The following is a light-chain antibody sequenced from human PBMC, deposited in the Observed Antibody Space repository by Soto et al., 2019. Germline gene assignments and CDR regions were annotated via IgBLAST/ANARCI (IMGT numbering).Light chain of an antibody. Sequence: DIQMTQSPSSLSAAVGDRVTITCRASQGISNYLAWYQQKPGKVPKLLIYAASTLQSGVPSRFSGSRSATDFTLTISSRQPEDVATYYCQKYNSAPRTFGQGTKVEIK. CDR2: AAS. CDR3: QKYNSAPRT. CDR1: QGISNY. V-gene: IGKV1-27*01. J-gene: IGKJ1*01.